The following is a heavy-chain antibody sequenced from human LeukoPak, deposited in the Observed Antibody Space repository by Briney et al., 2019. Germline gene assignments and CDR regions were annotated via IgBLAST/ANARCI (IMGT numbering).Heavy chain of an antibody. Sequence: SETLSLTCTVSGGSINGYYWSWIRQPPGKGLEWIGYIYYSGSTNYNPSLKSRVTISVDTSKNQFSLNLSSVTAADTAVYYCARETGYSSSWYWFDYWGQGTLVTVSS. CDR3: ARETGYSSSWYWFDY. V-gene: IGHV4-59*12. J-gene: IGHJ4*02. CDR1: GGSINGYY. CDR2: IYYSGST. D-gene: IGHD6-13*01.